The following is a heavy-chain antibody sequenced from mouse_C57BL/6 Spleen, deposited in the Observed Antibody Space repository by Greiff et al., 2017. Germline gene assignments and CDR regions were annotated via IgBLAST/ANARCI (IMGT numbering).Heavy chain of an antibody. CDR1: GYSFTDYN. J-gene: IGHJ1*03. D-gene: IGHD1-1*01. CDR2: INPNYGTT. CDR3: TSQLLRWGDWYFDV. V-gene: IGHV1-39*01. Sequence: EVQGVESGPELVKPGASVKISCKASGYSFTDYNMNWVKQSNGKSLEWIGVINPNYGTTSYNQKFKGKATLTVDQSSSNAYMQLNSLTSEDSAVYFCTSQLLRWGDWYFDVWGTGTTVTVSS.